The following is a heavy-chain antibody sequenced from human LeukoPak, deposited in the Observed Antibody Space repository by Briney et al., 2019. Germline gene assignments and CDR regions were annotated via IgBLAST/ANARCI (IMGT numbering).Heavy chain of an antibody. J-gene: IGHJ4*02. Sequence: GASVKVSCKASGYTFTSYGISWVRQAPGQGLEWMGWISAYNGNTNYAQKLQGRVTMTTDTSTSTAYMELRSLRSDDTAVYYCARDWASSSPSYFDYWGQGTLVTVSS. CDR3: ARDWASSSPSYFDY. CDR2: ISAYNGNT. D-gene: IGHD6-13*01. V-gene: IGHV1-18*01. CDR1: GYTFTSYG.